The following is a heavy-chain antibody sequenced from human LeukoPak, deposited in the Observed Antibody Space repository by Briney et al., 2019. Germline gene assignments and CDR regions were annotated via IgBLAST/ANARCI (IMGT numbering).Heavy chain of an antibody. Sequence: SQTLSLTRAISGDSVSSNSAAWNWIRQSPSRGLEWLGRTYYRSKWYNDYAVSVKSRITINPDTSKNQFSLQLNSVTPEDTAVYYCARDPEARMSLYYYHYMDVWGKGTTVTVSS. V-gene: IGHV6-1*01. J-gene: IGHJ6*03. D-gene: IGHD1-14*01. CDR1: GDSVSSNSAA. CDR3: ARDPEARMSLYYYHYMDV. CDR2: TYYRSKWYN.